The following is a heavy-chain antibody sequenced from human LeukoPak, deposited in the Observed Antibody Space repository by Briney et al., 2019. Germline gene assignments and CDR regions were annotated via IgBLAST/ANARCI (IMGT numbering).Heavy chain of an antibody. CDR3: ATVPYYYDSSGYPFDY. V-gene: IGHV1-18*01. CDR2: ISAYNGNT. CDR1: GYTFTSYG. Sequence: GSVKVSCKASGYTFTSYGISWVRQAPGQGLEWMGWISAYNGNTNYAQKLQGRVTMTTDTSTSTAYMELRSLRSDDTAVYYCATVPYYYDSSGYPFDYWGQGTLVTVSS. J-gene: IGHJ4*02. D-gene: IGHD3-22*01.